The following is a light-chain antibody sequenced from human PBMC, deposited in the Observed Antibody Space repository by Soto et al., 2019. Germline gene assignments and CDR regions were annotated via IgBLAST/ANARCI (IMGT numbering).Light chain of an antibody. V-gene: IGKV1-5*01. J-gene: IGKJ1*01. Sequence: DIQMTQSPSTLSASVGDRVTITCRASQSINDWLAWYQQKPGKAPKLLIYDASNLESGVPSRFSGSGFGTEFTFTISSLQPDDFATYYCQQFFNYPRTFGQGTKVDIK. CDR3: QQFFNYPRT. CDR1: QSINDW. CDR2: DAS.